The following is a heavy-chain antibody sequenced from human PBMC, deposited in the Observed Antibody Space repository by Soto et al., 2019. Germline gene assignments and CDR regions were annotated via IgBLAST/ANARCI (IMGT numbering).Heavy chain of an antibody. D-gene: IGHD5-12*01. Sequence: QVQLVQSGAEVKKPGSSVKVSCKASGDTFSNFGISWVRQAPGQGLEWMGGIIPMFGTANYAQKFQGRVTITADESKITAYMELSSLRSEDTAVYYCTRDRDYSAYDTAGQYYYGMDVWGQGTTVTVSS. CDR2: IIPMFGTA. CDR3: TRDRDYSAYDTAGQYYYGMDV. V-gene: IGHV1-69*01. CDR1: GDTFSNFG. J-gene: IGHJ6*02.